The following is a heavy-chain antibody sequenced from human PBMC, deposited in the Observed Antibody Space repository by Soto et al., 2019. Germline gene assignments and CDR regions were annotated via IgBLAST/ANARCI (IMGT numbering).Heavy chain of an antibody. V-gene: IGHV3-74*01. Sequence: EVQLVESGGGLVQPGGSLRLSCAASGFTFSSFWVHWVRQPPGKGLVWVSHINSDGSRTSYADSVKGRFTISRDNAKNTVYLQMNSVRVADTAVYYCARERFISLDYWGRGTLVTVSS. J-gene: IGHJ4*02. CDR2: INSDGSRT. CDR3: ARERFISLDY. D-gene: IGHD3-16*02. CDR1: GFTFSSFW.